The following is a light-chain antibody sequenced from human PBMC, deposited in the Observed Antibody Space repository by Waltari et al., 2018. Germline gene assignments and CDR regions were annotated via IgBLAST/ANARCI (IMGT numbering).Light chain of an antibody. CDR1: QSVLYSSNNKNY. J-gene: IGKJ1*01. Sequence: DIVMTQSSDSLAVYLGERATINCKSSQSVLYSSNNKNYLAWYQQKPGQPPKLLIYWASTRESGVPDRFSGSGSGTDFTLTISSLQAEDVAVYYCQQYYSTPWTFGQGTKVEIK. CDR2: WAS. CDR3: QQYYSTPWT. V-gene: IGKV4-1*01.